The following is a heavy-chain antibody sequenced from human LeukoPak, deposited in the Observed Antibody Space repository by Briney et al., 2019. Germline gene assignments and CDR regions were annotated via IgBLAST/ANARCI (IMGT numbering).Heavy chain of an antibody. CDR3: ARVRLYDFWSGYYQYYFDL. CDR1: GYTFTSYG. Sequence: ASVKVSCKLSGYTFTSYGISWVRQAPGQGLEWMGWISAYNGNTNYAQKLQGRVTMTTDTSTSTAYMELRSLRSDETAVYYCARVRLYDFWSGYYQYYFDLWGQGTLVTVSS. D-gene: IGHD3-3*01. CDR2: ISAYNGNT. V-gene: IGHV1-18*01. J-gene: IGHJ4*02.